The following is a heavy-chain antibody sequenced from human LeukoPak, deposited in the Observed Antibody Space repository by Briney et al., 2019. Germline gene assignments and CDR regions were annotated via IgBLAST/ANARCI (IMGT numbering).Heavy chain of an antibody. J-gene: IGHJ3*02. CDR2: IWYDGSNK. D-gene: IGHD6-13*01. CDR1: GFTFSSYG. CDR3: ARDRDSSSWPDAFDI. V-gene: IGHV3-33*01. Sequence: HPGGSLRPSCAASGFTFSSYGMHWVRQAPGKGLEWVAVIWYDGSNKYYADSVKGRFTISRDNSKNTLYLQMNSLRAEDTAVYYCARDRDSSSWPDAFDIWGQGTMVTVSS.